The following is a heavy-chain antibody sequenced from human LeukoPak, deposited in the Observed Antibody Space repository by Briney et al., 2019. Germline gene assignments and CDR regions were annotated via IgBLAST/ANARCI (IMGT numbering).Heavy chain of an antibody. Sequence: GGTLRLSCAASGFTFSSYGMSWVRQAPGKGLEWVSAISGSGDSTYYADSVKGRFTISRDNSRNTLSLQMNTLRAEDTAVYYCAKSGDYVWGSYRLIDSWGQGTLVTVSS. CDR2: ISGSGDST. V-gene: IGHV3-23*01. CDR1: GFTFSSYG. J-gene: IGHJ4*02. D-gene: IGHD3-16*02. CDR3: AKSGDYVWGSYRLIDS.